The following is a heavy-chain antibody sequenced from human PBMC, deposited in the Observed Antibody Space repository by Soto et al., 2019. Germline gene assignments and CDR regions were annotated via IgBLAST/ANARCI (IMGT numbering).Heavy chain of an antibody. J-gene: IGHJ4*02. CDR1: GVIFSNYA. CDR2: ISGSGADT. CDR3: AKATGRGGGSVFDY. Sequence: EVQLLESGGGLVQPGGSLRLSCAPSGVIFSNYAMSWVRKARGKGLEWVSAISGSGADTYYTESVKGRFTISRDNFKNTLYLQMNSLRAEDTAVYYCAKATGRGGGSVFDYWGQGTLVTVSS. V-gene: IGHV3-23*01. D-gene: IGHD2-15*01.